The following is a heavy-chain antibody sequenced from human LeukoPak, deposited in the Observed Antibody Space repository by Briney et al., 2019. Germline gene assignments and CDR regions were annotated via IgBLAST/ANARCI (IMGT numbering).Heavy chain of an antibody. Sequence: PGGSLRLSCAASGFTFSSYGMRWVRQAPGKGLEWVAVIWYDGSNKYYADSVKGRFTISRDNSKNTLYLQMNSLRAEDTAVYYCARDFSLQLFDYWGQGTLVTVFS. CDR2: IWYDGSNK. J-gene: IGHJ4*02. V-gene: IGHV3-33*01. CDR3: ARDFSLQLFDY. CDR1: GFTFSSYG. D-gene: IGHD5-24*01.